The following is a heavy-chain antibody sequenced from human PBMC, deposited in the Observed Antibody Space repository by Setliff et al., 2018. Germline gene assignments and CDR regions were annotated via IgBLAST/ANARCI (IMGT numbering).Heavy chain of an antibody. CDR2: FHTGGST. CDR1: GGSISRSSYY. D-gene: IGHD3-3*01. V-gene: IGHV4-61*05. Sequence: SETLSLTCTVSGGSISRSSYYWGWIRQPPGKGLEWIGHFHTGGSTNYNRSLRSRVSISVDTSKNQFSLKLSSVTAADTATYYCARAGPTVTFFRVLVISWWDPWGQGSLVTVSS. CDR3: ARAGPTVTFFRVLVISWWDP. J-gene: IGHJ5*02.